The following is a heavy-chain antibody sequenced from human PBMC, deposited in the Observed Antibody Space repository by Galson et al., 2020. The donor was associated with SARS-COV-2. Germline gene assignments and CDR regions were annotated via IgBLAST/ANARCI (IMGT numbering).Heavy chain of an antibody. CDR3: EGTSGSYPSRN. CDR2: INTDGSST. J-gene: IGHJ4*02. Sequence: GGSLRLSCAASGFTFSSYWMHWVRQPPGKGLVWVSRINTDGSSTSYMDSVKGRFTISRDNAKNTLYLQMNSLRAEDTAVYYCEGTSGSYPSRNWGQGTLVTVSS. CDR1: GFTFSSYW. D-gene: IGHD1-26*01. V-gene: IGHV3-74*01.